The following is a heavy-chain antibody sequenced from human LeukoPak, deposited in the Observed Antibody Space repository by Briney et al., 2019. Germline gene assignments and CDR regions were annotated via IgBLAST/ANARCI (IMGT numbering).Heavy chain of an antibody. CDR2: VTGGGTG. CDR1: GFSISTYA. Sequence: GGSLRLSCAGSGFSISTYAMSWVRQAPGKGLEWISYVTGGGTGYYADSVKGRFTISRDNVKNSVYLQMNSLRDDDTAVYYCARTGDGYYYYYMDVWGKGTTVTVSS. V-gene: IGHV3-11*01. J-gene: IGHJ6*03. D-gene: IGHD7-27*01. CDR3: ARTGDGYYYYYMDV.